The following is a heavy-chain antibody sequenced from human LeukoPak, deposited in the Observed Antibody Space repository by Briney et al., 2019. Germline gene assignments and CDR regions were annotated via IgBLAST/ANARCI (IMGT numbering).Heavy chain of an antibody. CDR2: ISGSGGST. D-gene: IGHD5-12*01. Sequence: GGSLSLSCAASGFTFSSYAMSWVRPAPGKGLEWVSAISGSGGSTYYADSVKGRFTISRDNSKNTLYLQMNSLRAEDTAVYYCAKDDRNSGYAEPFDYWGQGTLVTVSS. J-gene: IGHJ4*02. CDR3: AKDDRNSGYAEPFDY. V-gene: IGHV3-23*01. CDR1: GFTFSSYA.